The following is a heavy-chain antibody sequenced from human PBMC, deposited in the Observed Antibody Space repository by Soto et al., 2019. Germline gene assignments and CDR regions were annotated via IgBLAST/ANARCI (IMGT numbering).Heavy chain of an antibody. Sequence: ASETLSLTCTVSGGSISSGGYYWSWIRQHPGKGLEWIGYIYYSGSTYYNPSLKSRVTISVDTSKNQFSLKLSSVTAADTAVYYCARAPPGGYSGYDSGYYFDYWGQGTLVTVSS. CDR1: GGSISSGGYY. CDR3: ARAPPGGYSGYDSGYYFDY. V-gene: IGHV4-31*03. CDR2: IYYSGST. D-gene: IGHD5-12*01. J-gene: IGHJ4*02.